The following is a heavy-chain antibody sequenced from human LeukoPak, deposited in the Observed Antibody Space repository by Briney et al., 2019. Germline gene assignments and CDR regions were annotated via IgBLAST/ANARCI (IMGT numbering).Heavy chain of an antibody. CDR3: ARRYCNSTSCFLSMDV. CDR1: EFTFSSYS. CDR2: ITSSSSYI. Sequence: GGSLRLSCVASEFTFSSYSMNWVRQAPGKGLEWVSSITSSSSYIYYADSVKGRFTISRDNAKNSLYLQMNSLRAEDTAVYYCARRYCNSTSCFLSMDVWGQGTTVTVSS. D-gene: IGHD2-2*01. V-gene: IGHV3-21*01. J-gene: IGHJ6*02.